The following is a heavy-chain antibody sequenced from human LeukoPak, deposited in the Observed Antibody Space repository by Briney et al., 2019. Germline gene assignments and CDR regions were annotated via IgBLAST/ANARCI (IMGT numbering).Heavy chain of an antibody. CDR3: VNNRETTWDYYYGMDV. J-gene: IGHJ6*02. CDR1: GFTFSGYG. V-gene: IGHV3-30*03. D-gene: IGHD4-17*01. CDR2: ISDDVSNK. Sequence: GGSLRLSCAASGFTFSGYGMHWVRQAPGKGLEWVAVISDDVSNKYYADSVKGRFTISRDNSKNTLYLQMNSLRAEDTAVYYCVNNRETTWDYYYGMDVWGQGTTVTVSS.